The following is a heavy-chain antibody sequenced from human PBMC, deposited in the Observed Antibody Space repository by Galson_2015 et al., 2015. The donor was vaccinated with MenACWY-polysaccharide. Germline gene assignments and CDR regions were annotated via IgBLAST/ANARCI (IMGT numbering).Heavy chain of an antibody. Sequence: SLRLSCAASGIRFSGSGMHWVRQAPGKGLEWVAVIQYDGSKIVYADSVKGRFTVSRDNSKNTLYLEMNSLRAEDTAVYYCAREGSRIVFHAFDVWGQGTVVIVSS. CDR1: GIRFSGSG. CDR2: IQYDGSKI. J-gene: IGHJ3*01. V-gene: IGHV3-33*05. CDR3: AREGSRIVFHAFDV. D-gene: IGHD2-15*01.